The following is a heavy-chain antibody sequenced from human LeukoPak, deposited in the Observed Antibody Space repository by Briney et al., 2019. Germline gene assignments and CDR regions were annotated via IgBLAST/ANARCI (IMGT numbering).Heavy chain of an antibody. CDR1: GGSISSYY. D-gene: IGHD5-18*01. V-gene: IGHV4-59*12. Sequence: ASETLSLTCTVSGGSISSYYWSWIRQPPGKGLEWIGYIYYSGSTNYNPSPKSRVTISVDTSKNQFSLKLSSVTAADTAVYYCASRDTATGLDWGQGTLVTVSS. CDR2: IYYSGST. J-gene: IGHJ4*02. CDR3: ASRDTATGLD.